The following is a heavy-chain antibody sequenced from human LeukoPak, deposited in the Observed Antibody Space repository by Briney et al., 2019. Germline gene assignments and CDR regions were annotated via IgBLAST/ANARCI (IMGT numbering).Heavy chain of an antibody. D-gene: IGHD6-13*01. Sequence: SETPSLTCTVSGGSISSSSYYWGWIRQPPGKGLEWIGSIYYSGSTYYNPSLKSRVTISVDTSKNQFSLKLSSVTATDTAVYYCARGVIASGGNDFDYWGQGTLVTVSS. V-gene: IGHV4-39*07. CDR1: GGSISSSSYY. CDR2: IYYSGST. J-gene: IGHJ4*02. CDR3: ARGVIASGGNDFDY.